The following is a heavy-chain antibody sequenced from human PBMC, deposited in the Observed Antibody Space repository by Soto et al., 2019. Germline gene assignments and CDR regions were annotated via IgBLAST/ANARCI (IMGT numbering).Heavy chain of an antibody. V-gene: IGHV1-3*01. CDR3: ARVGETGGDAFDI. CDR2: INAGNGNT. Sequence: ASVKVSCKASGYTFTSYAMHWVRQAPGQRLEWMGWINAGNGNTKYSQKFQGRVTITRDTSARTAYMELSSLRSEDTAVYYCARVGETGGDAFDIWGQGTMVTVSS. D-gene: IGHD3-16*01. CDR1: GYTFTSYA. J-gene: IGHJ3*02.